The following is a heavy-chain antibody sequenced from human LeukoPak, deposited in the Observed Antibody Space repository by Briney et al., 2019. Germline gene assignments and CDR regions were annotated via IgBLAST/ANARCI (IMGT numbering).Heavy chain of an antibody. D-gene: IGHD5-18*01. V-gene: IGHV3-53*01. CDR3: AMGVDTTMVTSGY. Sequence: GGSLRLSSAASGFSVSSNSMSWVRQAPGKGLEWVSLIYSGGSTYYTDSVKGRFTISRDNSKNTVYLQMNSLRGEDTAVYYCAMGVDTTMVTSGYWGQGALVTVSS. CDR1: GFSVSSNS. CDR2: IYSGGST. J-gene: IGHJ4*02.